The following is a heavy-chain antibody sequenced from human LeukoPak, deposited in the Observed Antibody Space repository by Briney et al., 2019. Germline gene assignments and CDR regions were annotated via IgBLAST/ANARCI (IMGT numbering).Heavy chain of an antibody. CDR1: GFTFDDYA. CDR2: IRWNSGSI. D-gene: IGHD5-18*01. J-gene: IGHJ4*02. V-gene: IGHV3-9*01. Sequence: GRSLRLSCAASGFTFDDYAMHWVRHAPGKGLEWVSGIRWNSGSIGYADSVKGRFTISRDNAKNSLYLQMNSLRAEDTALYYFAKDISPGMTASVYWGRGTLVTVSS. CDR3: AKDISPGMTASVY.